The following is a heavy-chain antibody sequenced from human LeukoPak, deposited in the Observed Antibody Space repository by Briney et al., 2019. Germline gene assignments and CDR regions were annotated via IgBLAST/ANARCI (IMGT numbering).Heavy chain of an antibody. D-gene: IGHD6-25*01. Sequence: GASVKVSCKASGYTFTSYYMHWVRQAPGQGLEWMGWINPNSGGTNYAQKFQGRVTMTRDTSISTAYMELSRLRSDDTAVYYCARARLPRAYDAFDIWGQGTMVTVSS. CDR3: ARARLPRAYDAFDI. V-gene: IGHV1-2*02. CDR1: GYTFTSYY. CDR2: INPNSGGT. J-gene: IGHJ3*02.